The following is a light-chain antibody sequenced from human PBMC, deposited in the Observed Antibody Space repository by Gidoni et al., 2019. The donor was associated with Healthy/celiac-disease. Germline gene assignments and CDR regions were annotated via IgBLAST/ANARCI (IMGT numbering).Light chain of an antibody. CDR3: QQRSNWPPYT. CDR2: DAS. CDR1: KSVSSY. V-gene: IGKV3-11*01. J-gene: IGKJ2*01. Sequence: IVLPQSPATLSLSPGERATLSCRASKSVSSYLAWYQQKPGQAPRLLIYDASNRATGSPARFSGSGSGTDFTLTISSLEPEDFAVYYCQQRSNWPPYTFGQGTKLEIK.